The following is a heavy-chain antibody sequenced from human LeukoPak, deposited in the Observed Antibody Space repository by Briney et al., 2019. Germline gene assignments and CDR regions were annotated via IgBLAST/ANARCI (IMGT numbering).Heavy chain of an antibody. CDR3: ARAGITTTGPLFQH. J-gene: IGHJ1*01. D-gene: IGHD6-13*01. V-gene: IGHV3-48*01. Sequence: GGSLRLSCAASGFTFSSYSMNWDRQAPGKGLEWVSYISSSSSTIYYADSVKGRFTISRDNAKSSLYLQMNSLRAEDTAVYYCARAGITTTGPLFQHWGQGTLVTVSS. CDR2: ISSSSSTI. CDR1: GFTFSSYS.